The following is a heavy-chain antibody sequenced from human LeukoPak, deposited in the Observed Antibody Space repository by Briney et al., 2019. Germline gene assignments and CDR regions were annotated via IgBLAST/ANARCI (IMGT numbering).Heavy chain of an antibody. J-gene: IGHJ5*02. CDR2: VYYSGSI. V-gene: IGHV4-39*07. Sequence: PSETLSLTCSVSGDSITSGAYYWAWLRQPPGKGLEWIGSVYYSGSIKYNPSLKGRVSISRDMSKNQFSLNLNSVNATDTAVYYCAGRDYAAWFDPWGQGTLVTVSS. CDR3: AGRDYAAWFDP. CDR1: GDSITSGAYY. D-gene: IGHD4/OR15-4a*01.